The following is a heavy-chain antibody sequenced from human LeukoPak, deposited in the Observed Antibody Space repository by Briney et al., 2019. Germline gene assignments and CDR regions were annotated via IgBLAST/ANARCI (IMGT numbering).Heavy chain of an antibody. J-gene: IGHJ5*02. CDR2: IIPILGIA. CDR1: GGTFSSYA. V-gene: IGHV1-69*04. Sequence: SVKVSCKASGGTFSSYAISWVRQAPGQGLEWMGRIIPILGIANYAQKFQGRVTITADKSTSTAYMELSSLRSEDTAVYYCALYCSSTSCENLGPSNNWFDPWGQGTLVTVSS. D-gene: IGHD2-2*01. CDR3: ALYCSSTSCENLGPSNNWFDP.